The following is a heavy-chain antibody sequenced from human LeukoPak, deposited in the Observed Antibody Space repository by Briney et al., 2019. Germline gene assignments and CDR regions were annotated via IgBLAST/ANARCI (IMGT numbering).Heavy chain of an antibody. CDR3: ARKTYYYDSGSYSKSYYFDY. Sequence: GGSLRLSCAASGFTFTDFYMSWIRQAPGKGLEWLSDISRSSTDTNHADSVKGRFTISRDNAKNSLFLQSNSLRAEDTAVYYCARKTYYYDSGSYSKSYYFDYWGQGTLVTVSS. D-gene: IGHD3-10*01. V-gene: IGHV3-11*06. J-gene: IGHJ4*02. CDR2: ISRSSTDT. CDR1: GFTFTDFY.